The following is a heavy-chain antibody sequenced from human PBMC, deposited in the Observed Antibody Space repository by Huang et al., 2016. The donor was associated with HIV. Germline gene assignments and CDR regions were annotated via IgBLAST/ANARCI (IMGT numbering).Heavy chain of an antibody. Sequence: QVQLQQWGAGLLKSSETLSLTCAVYGGSFSAYYWSWIRQSPGKGLGWIGEISPGGTTNFNPSLKSRVTRSVDTSKNQFSLKLNSVTAADTAVYDCARLVVSVAGAHFDYWGQGTLVTVSS. J-gene: IGHJ4*02. V-gene: IGHV4-34*01. CDR1: GGSFSAYY. CDR3: ARLVVSVAGAHFDY. CDR2: ISPGGTT. D-gene: IGHD6-19*01.